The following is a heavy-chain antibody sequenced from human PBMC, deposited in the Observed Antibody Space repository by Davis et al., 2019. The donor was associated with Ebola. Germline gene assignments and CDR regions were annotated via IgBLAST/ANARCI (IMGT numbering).Heavy chain of an antibody. CDR3: ARDRLPTVTTLRADYYYYYGMDV. Sequence: GESLKISCAASGFSFSDYYMSWIRQAPGKGLEWVSYISSSGSTIYYADSVDGRFTISRDNAKNSLYLQMNSLRAEDTAVYYCARDRLPTVTTLRADYYYYYGMDVWGQGTTVTVSS. D-gene: IGHD4-11*01. CDR1: GFSFSDYY. J-gene: IGHJ6*02. CDR2: ISSSGSTI. V-gene: IGHV3-11*01.